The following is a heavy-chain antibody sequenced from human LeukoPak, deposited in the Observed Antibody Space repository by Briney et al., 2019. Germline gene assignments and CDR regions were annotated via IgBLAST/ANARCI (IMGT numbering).Heavy chain of an antibody. Sequence: PSETLSLTCTVSGDSISIYYWSWIRQPPGKGLEWIGEINHSGSTNYNPSLKSRVTISIDTSKSQFSLKLSSVTAADTAVYYCARVRLGQVYHFDYWGQGTLVTVSS. CDR3: ARVRLGQVYHFDY. D-gene: IGHD6-25*01. J-gene: IGHJ4*02. CDR1: GDSISIYY. V-gene: IGHV4-34*01. CDR2: INHSGST.